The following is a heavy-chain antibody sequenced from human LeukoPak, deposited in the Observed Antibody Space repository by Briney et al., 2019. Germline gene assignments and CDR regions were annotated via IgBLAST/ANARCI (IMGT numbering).Heavy chain of an antibody. Sequence: ASETLSLTCTVSGGSISSYYWSWIRQPPGKGLEWIGYIYYSGSTNYNPSLKSRVTISVDTSKNQFSLKLSSVTAADTAVYYCARESWISPGNWFDPWGQGTLVTVSS. J-gene: IGHJ5*02. CDR3: ARESWISPGNWFDP. D-gene: IGHD5-12*01. V-gene: IGHV4-59*01. CDR2: IYYSGST. CDR1: GGSISSYY.